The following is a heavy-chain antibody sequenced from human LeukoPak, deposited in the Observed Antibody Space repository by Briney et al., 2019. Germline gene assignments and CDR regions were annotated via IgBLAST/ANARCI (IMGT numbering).Heavy chain of an antibody. CDR2: IYSGGDT. D-gene: IGHD5-24*01. CDR3: ARDPPAVAINTYG. J-gene: IGHJ4*02. V-gene: IGHV3-66*01. Sequence: LTGGSLRLSCAASGVTVSNNFMLWVRQPPGKGLEWVSLIYSGGDTHYADSVKGRFTISRDNSKNTLYLQMNNLRAEDTAVYYCARDPPAVAINTYGWGQGTLVTVSS. CDR1: GVTVSNNF.